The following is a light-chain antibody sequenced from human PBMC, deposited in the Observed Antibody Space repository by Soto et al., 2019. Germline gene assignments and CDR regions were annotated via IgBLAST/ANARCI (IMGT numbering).Light chain of an antibody. CDR2: GAS. CDR3: QQYGSSLIT. J-gene: IGKJ5*01. V-gene: IGKV3-20*01. Sequence: EIVLTQSPGTLSLSPGERATLSCRASQSVSSSYLAWYQQKPGQAPRLLIYGASSRATGIPDRFSGSGSGTDSTLTISRLVPEDFAVYYCQQYGSSLITFGQGTRLEMK. CDR1: QSVSSSY.